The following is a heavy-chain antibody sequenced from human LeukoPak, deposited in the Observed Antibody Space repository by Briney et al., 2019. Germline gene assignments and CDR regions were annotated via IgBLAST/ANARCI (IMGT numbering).Heavy chain of an antibody. CDR3: ARDRFYDSSGYMPDY. V-gene: IGHV3-7*01. J-gene: IGHJ4*02. Sequence: GGSLRLSCAASGFTFSSYWMSWVRQAPGKGLEWVANIKQDGSEKYYVDSVRGRFTISRDNAKNSLYLQMNSLRAEDTAVYYCARDRFYDSSGYMPDYWGQGTLVTVSS. D-gene: IGHD3-22*01. CDR2: IKQDGSEK. CDR1: GFTFSSYW.